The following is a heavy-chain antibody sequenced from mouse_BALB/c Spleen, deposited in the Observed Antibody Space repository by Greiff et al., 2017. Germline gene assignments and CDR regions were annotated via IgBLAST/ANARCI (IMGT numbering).Heavy chain of an antibody. D-gene: IGHD1-1*01. CDR1: GDSITSGY. CDR2: ISYSGST. V-gene: IGHV3-8*02. J-gene: IGHJ3*01. Sequence: VQLKESGPSLVKPSQTLSLTCSVTGDSITSGYWNWIRKFPGNKLEYMGYISYSGSTYYNPSLKSRISITRDTSKNQYYLQLNSVTTEDTATYYCAREDYYGSSPFAYWGQGTLVTVSA. CDR3: AREDYYGSSPFAY.